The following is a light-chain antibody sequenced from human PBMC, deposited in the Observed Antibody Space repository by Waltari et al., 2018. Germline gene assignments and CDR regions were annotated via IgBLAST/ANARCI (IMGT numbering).Light chain of an antibody. CDR2: DAT. J-gene: IGKJ1*01. V-gene: IGKV3-15*01. CDR1: QSIGSN. Sequence: EIVMTQSPATLSVSPGESATLSCRASQSIGSNLAWYQQKPGQAPRLLIYDATTRETDIEARFSGSGSGTEFTLTISSLQSEDFAVYFCQQYRDWPRTFGHGTKVETK. CDR3: QQYRDWPRT.